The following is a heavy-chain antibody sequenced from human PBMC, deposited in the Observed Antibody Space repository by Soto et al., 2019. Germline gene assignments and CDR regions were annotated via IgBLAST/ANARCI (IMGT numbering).Heavy chain of an antibody. Sequence: GGSLRLSCAVSGFTFSRFWMGWVRRVPGRGLEWVANIQQDGSEKYYVDSVKGRFTMSKDNVKNSLYLQMNSLGAEDTAVYYCARVRYGGYSYYFDYWGQGALVTVSS. V-gene: IGHV3-7*03. D-gene: IGHD4-17*01. CDR1: GFTFSRFW. CDR2: IQQDGSEK. J-gene: IGHJ4*02. CDR3: ARVRYGGYSYYFDY.